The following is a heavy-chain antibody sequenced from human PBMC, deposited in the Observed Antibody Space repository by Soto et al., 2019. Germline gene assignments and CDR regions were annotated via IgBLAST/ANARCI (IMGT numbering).Heavy chain of an antibody. CDR2: IYWNDDK. Sequence: SGPTLVNPTQTLTLTCTFSGFSLSTSGVGVGWIRQPPGKALEGLALIYWNDDKRYSPSLKGRLTITKDTSKNHVVLTMTNMDPVDTATYYCGHSRYCGGECGDNWFDRWGQGTLVNASS. D-gene: IGHD2-21*01. CDR1: GFSLSTSGVG. J-gene: IGHJ5*02. V-gene: IGHV2-5*01. CDR3: GHSRYCGGECGDNWFDR.